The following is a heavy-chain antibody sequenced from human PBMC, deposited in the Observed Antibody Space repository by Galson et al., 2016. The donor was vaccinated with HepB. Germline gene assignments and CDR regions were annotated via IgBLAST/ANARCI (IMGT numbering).Heavy chain of an antibody. CDR2: INPKTGGT. J-gene: IGHJ4*02. CDR3: ARIPSLIVVVNVGYYFDY. V-gene: IGHV1-2*02. D-gene: IGHD3-22*01. CDR1: GYTFTDYY. Sequence: SVKVSCKASGYTFTDYYIHWVRQAPGQGLEWMGWINPKTGGTNYAPNFQGRVTMTRDMSISTASMELSRLKSDDTAIYYCARIPSLIVVVNVGYYFDYWGQGTLVTVSS.